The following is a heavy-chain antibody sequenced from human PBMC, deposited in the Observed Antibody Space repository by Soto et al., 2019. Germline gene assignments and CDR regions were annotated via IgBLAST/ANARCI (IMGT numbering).Heavy chain of an antibody. Sequence: EVQLLESGGGLVQPGGSLRLSCAASGFTFSSYAMSWVRQAPGKGLEWVSAISGSGGSTYYADSVKGRFTISRDNSKNTLYLQMNSLRAEDTAVDYCAKRSRLGYCSGGSCYPGNYGMDVWGQGTTVTVSS. CDR3: AKRSRLGYCSGGSCYPGNYGMDV. V-gene: IGHV3-23*01. D-gene: IGHD2-15*01. CDR2: ISGSGGST. CDR1: GFTFSSYA. J-gene: IGHJ6*02.